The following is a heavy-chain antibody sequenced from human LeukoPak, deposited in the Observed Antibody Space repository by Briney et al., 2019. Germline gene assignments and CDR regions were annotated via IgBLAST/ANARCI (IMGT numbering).Heavy chain of an antibody. CDR1: GFTFSNFA. CDR2: ITGYGAT. CDR3: AKGAAAGKVDWFDP. D-gene: IGHD6-13*01. J-gene: IGHJ5*02. Sequence: GGSLRLSCAASGFTFSNFAMMWVRQAPGTGLQWVSTITGYGATFYADSVRGRFTIFRDTSMNTLFLQMNSLGAEDTAVYCAKGAAAGKVDWFDPWRQGTLVTVSS. V-gene: IGHV3-23*01.